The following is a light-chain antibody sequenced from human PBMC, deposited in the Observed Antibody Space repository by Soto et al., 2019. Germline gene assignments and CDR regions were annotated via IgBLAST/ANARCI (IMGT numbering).Light chain of an antibody. CDR2: DVS. V-gene: IGLV2-14*03. CDR3: SSHSTTSTLV. J-gene: IGLJ1*01. Sequence: QSALTQPASVSGSHGQSITISCTGTSRDVGGENYVYWSQQHPGRAPSLMIYDVSNRPSGVSNRVSGSKSGNTASLTISGLQAEDEADYFSSSHSTTSTLVFGSGTKVTVL. CDR1: SRDVGGENY.